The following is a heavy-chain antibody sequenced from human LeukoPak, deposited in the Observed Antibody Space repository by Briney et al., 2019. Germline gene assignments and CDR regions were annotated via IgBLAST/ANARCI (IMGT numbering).Heavy chain of an antibody. CDR1: GFTFNSYT. J-gene: IGHJ6*03. V-gene: IGHV3-21*01. CDR2: ISSSSSYI. CDR3: ARATWDPNYYYYMDV. D-gene: IGHD1-26*01. Sequence: GGSLRLSCAASGFTFNSYTMKWVRQAPGKGLEWVSSISSSSSYIYYADSVKGRFTISRDNAKKSLYLQMNSLRAEGTAVYFCARATWDPNYYYYMDVWGKGTTVTISS.